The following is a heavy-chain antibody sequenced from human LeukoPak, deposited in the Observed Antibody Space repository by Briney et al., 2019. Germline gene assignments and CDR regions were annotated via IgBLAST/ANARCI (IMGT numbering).Heavy chain of an antibody. D-gene: IGHD3-9*01. CDR2: IIPIFGTA. CDR3: ARGDVVDDILTGPASSVDY. CDR1: GGTFSSYA. Sequence: PVKLCCKASGGTFSSYAISWVRQSPGQGLEWMGGIIPIFGTANYAQKFQGRVMITADESTSTAYMELSSLRSEDTAVYYCARGDVVDDILTGPASSVDYWGQGTLVPVSS. J-gene: IGHJ4*02. V-gene: IGHV1-69*13.